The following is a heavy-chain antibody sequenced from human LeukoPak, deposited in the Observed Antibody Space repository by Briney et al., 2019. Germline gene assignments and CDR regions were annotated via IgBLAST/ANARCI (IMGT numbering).Heavy chain of an antibody. Sequence: GGSLSLSCAASGFTLSSYSMNWVRQAPGKGLEWVSSISSSSSYIYYADSVKGRFTISRDNAKNSLYLQMNSLRAEDTAVYYCARDYYDSSGCYSGFDYWGQGTLVTVSS. J-gene: IGHJ4*02. D-gene: IGHD3-22*01. V-gene: IGHV3-21*01. CDR1: GFTLSSYS. CDR2: ISSSSSYI. CDR3: ARDYYDSSGCYSGFDY.